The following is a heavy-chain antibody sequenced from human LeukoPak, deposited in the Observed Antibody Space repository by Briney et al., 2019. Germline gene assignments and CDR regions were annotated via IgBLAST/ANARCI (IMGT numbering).Heavy chain of an antibody. J-gene: IGHJ3*02. V-gene: IGHV3-23*01. CDR3: AKRSLLGWGPGAFDI. Sequence: GGSLRPSCAASGFTFSRYAMNWVRQAPGKGLEWVSAISGSGDNTDDADSVKGRFTISRDNSKNTLYLQMNSLRAEDTAVYYCAKRSLLGWGPGAFDIWGQGTMVTVSS. CDR2: ISGSGDNT. D-gene: IGHD3-16*01. CDR1: GFTFSRYA.